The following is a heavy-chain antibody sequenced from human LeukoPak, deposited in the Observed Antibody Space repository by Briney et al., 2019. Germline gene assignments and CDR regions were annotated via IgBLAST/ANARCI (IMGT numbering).Heavy chain of an antibody. D-gene: IGHD3/OR15-3a*01. Sequence: AGGSLRLSCAASGFTVSSNYMSWVRQAPGKVLEWVSVIYSGGNTYYADSVKGRFTISRDKSKNTLYLQMNSLRAEDTAVYYCARDPSRGLYYFDHWGQGTLVTVSS. CDR1: GFTVSSNY. CDR2: IYSGGNT. V-gene: IGHV3-53*01. J-gene: IGHJ4*02. CDR3: ARDPSRGLYYFDH.